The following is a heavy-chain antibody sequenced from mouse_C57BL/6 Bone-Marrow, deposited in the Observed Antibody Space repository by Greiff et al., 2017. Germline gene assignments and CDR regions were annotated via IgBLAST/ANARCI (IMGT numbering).Heavy chain of an antibody. J-gene: IGHJ3*01. Sequence: VQLQQSGAELVKPGASVKISCKASGYTFTDYYINWVKQRPGQGLEWIGKLGPGSGSTYYNEKFKGKATLTADKSSSTAYLQLSSLTSEDSAVYFCALGFAYWGQGTLVTVSA. V-gene: IGHV1-77*01. CDR1: GYTFTDYY. CDR3: ALGFAY. CDR2: LGPGSGST.